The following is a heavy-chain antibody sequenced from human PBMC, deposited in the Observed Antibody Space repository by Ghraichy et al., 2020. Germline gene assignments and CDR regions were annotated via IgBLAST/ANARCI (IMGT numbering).Heavy chain of an antibody. CDR1: GFTFDDFA. Sequence: GGSLRLSCAVSGFTFDDFAMHWVRQAPGKGLEWVSGISWNSGRVGYVDSVKGRFTISRDNAKNFLYLQMNSLRVEDTAVYYCARDIYTMPTGYVHHWGQGSLVTVSS. CDR3: ARDIYTMPTGYVHH. V-gene: IGHV3-9*01. D-gene: IGHD2-2*02. J-gene: IGHJ1*01. CDR2: ISWNSGRV.